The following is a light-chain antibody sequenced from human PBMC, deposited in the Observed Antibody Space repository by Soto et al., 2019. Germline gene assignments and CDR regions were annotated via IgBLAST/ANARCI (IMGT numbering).Light chain of an antibody. CDR2: DAS. Sequence: EIVLTQSPATLSLSPGERATLSCWASQSVSSYLAWYQQKPGQAPRLLIYDASNRATGIPARFSSSGSGTDFTLTISSLEPEDFAVYYCQQRTNWPLTFGGGTKVEIK. V-gene: IGKV3-11*01. CDR1: QSVSSY. CDR3: QQRTNWPLT. J-gene: IGKJ4*01.